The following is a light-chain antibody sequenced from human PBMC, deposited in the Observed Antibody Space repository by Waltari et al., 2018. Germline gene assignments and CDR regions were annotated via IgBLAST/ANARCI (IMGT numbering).Light chain of an antibody. CDR2: KAS. Sequence: DTQLTQSPSTLSASVGDRVTITCRASQIISTWLAWYQQKPGKAPKLLIYKASSLESGVPSRFRGSGSGTEFTLTISSLQPDDFATYYCQQYNDFSSLTFGGGTKVEIE. CDR3: QQYNDFSSLT. V-gene: IGKV1-5*03. CDR1: QIISTW. J-gene: IGKJ4*01.